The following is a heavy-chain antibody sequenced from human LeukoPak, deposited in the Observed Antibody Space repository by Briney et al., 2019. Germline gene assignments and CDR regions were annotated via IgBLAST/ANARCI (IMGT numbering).Heavy chain of an antibody. J-gene: IGHJ6*04. CDR2: ISYDGSNK. CDR3: ARDLGVRWRATPGYYYGMDV. CDR1: GFTFSSYA. D-gene: IGHD3-10*01. V-gene: IGHV3-30-3*01. Sequence: PGRSLRLSCAASGFTFSSYAMHWVRQAPGKGLEWVAVISYDGSNKYYADSVKGRFTISRDNSKNSLYLQMNSLRAEDTAVYYCARDLGVRWRATPGYYYGMDVWGKGTTVTVSS.